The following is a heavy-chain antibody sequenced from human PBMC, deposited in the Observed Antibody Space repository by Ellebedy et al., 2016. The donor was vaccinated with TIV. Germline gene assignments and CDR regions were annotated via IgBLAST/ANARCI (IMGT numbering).Heavy chain of an antibody. J-gene: IGHJ4*02. Sequence: SETLSLXXAVYGGSFSGYYWTWIRQPPGKGLEWIGEINHSGSTKYDPSLKSRVTISVDTSKNQFSLKLSSVSAADTALYYCARGRRYSDSTGYYLDSWGRGTLVTVSS. V-gene: IGHV4-34*01. CDR3: ARGRRYSDSTGYYLDS. D-gene: IGHD2/OR15-2a*01. CDR1: GGSFSGYY. CDR2: INHSGST.